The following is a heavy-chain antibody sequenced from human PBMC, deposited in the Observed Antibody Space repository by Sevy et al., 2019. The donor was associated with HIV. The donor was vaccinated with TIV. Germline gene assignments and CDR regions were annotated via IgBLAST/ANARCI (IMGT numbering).Heavy chain of an antibody. Sequence: GGSLRLSCAASGFTFSSNWMHWVRLAPGKGLVWVSHLNSDGSSTNYADSVKGRFTISRDNAKNTLYLQMNSLRAEDTAVYYCARDAFVPVTTGGKKDGYFQHWGQGALVTVSS. J-gene: IGHJ1*01. CDR1: GFTFSSNW. CDR3: ARDAFVPVTTGGKKDGYFQH. CDR2: LNSDGSST. V-gene: IGHV3-74*01. D-gene: IGHD4-17*01.